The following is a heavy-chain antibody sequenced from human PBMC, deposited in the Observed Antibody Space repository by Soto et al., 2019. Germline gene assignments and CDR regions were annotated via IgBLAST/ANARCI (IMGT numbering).Heavy chain of an antibody. CDR2: INHSGST. D-gene: IGHD6-13*01. CDR1: GGSFSGYY. J-gene: IGHJ4*02. Sequence: QVQLQQWGAGLLKPSETLSLTCAVYGGSFSGYYWSWIRQPPGKGLEWIGEINHSGSTNYNPSLKSRVTVSVDTAKNQFSLKLSSVTAAATAVSYCARGRSWYPFDYWGQGTLVTVSS. V-gene: IGHV4-34*01. CDR3: ARGRSWYPFDY.